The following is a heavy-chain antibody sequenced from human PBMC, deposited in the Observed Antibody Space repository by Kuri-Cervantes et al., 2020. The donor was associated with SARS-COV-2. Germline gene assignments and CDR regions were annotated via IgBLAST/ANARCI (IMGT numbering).Heavy chain of an antibody. CDR1: GFTFSSYA. CDR3: AKDRGALDH. V-gene: IGHV3-23*03. J-gene: IGHJ4*02. D-gene: IGHD1-26*01. CDR2: IYSGGSST. Sequence: GESLKISCAASGFTFSSYAMSWVRQAPGKGLEWVSVIYSGGSSTYYADSVKGRFTISRDNSKNTLYLQMNSLRAEDTAVYYCAKDRGALDHWGQGTLVTVSS.